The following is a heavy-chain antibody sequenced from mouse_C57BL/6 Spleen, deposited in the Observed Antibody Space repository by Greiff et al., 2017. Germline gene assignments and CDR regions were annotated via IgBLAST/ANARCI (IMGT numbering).Heavy chain of an antibody. CDR1: GYSFTDYN. Sequence: VQLQQSGPELVKPGASVKISCKASGYSFTDYNMNWVKQSNGKSLEWIGVINPNYGTTSYNQKFKGKATFTVDQSSSTAYMQLNSLTSEDAAVYYCARGDYSKEDAMDYWGQGTSVTVSS. D-gene: IGHD2-5*01. CDR2: INPNYGTT. J-gene: IGHJ4*01. V-gene: IGHV1-39*01. CDR3: ARGDYSKEDAMDY.